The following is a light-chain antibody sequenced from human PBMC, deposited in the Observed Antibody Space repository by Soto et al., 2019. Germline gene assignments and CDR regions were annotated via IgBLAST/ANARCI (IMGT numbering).Light chain of an antibody. CDR2: DAS. V-gene: IGKV1-5*01. CDR1: QSVSSW. CDR3: QQYNSYSQS. J-gene: IGKJ1*01. Sequence: IQMTQSPSTLSASVGDRVSITCRASQSVSSWLAWYQQKPGKAPKLLIYDASGLESGVPSRFSGSGSGTEFTLTISSLQPDDFATYYCQQYNSYSQSFGQGTKVEIK.